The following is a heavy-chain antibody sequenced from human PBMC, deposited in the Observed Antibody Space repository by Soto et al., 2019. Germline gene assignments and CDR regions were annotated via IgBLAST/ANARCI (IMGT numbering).Heavy chain of an antibody. J-gene: IGHJ4*02. V-gene: IGHV4-31*03. D-gene: IGHD3-3*01. CDR1: VGSINSAGYY. Sequence: TLSLTGTVSVGSINSAGYYWSWLLQHPGQGLEWIGNIYYSGSTNYNPSLKSRVTISIDTSKNHFSLNLSSATAADTAVYYCARVQTIFGIITVFDYWGQGTLVTVSS. CDR3: ARVQTIFGIITVFDY. CDR2: IYYSGST.